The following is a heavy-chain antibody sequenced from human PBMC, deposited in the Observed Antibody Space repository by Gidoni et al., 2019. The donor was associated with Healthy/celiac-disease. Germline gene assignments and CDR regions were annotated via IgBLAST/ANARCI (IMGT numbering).Heavy chain of an antibody. J-gene: IGHJ4*02. V-gene: IGHV3-30*18. D-gene: IGHD2-15*01. CDR3: AKDGGMVVAATLDYFDY. CDR1: GFTFSSYG. Sequence: QVQLVESGGGVVQPGRSLRLSCAASGFTFSSYGMHWVRQAPGKGLEWVAVISYDGSNKYYADSVKGRFTISRDNSKNTLYLQMKSLRAEDTAVYYCAKDGGMVVAATLDYFDYWGQGTLVTVSS. CDR2: ISYDGSNK.